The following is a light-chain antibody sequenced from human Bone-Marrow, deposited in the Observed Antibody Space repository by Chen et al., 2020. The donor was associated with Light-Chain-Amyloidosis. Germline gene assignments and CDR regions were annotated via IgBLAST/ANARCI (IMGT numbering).Light chain of an antibody. CDR2: RDT. Sequence: ELTQPPSVSVSPGQTARITCSGDDLPTKYAYWYQQKPGQAPVLVIHRDTERPSGISVRFSGSSSGTTATLTISGVQVEDEADYHCQSADSSGTYEVIFGGGTKLTVL. J-gene: IGLJ2*01. CDR3: QSADSSGTYEVI. CDR1: DLPTKY. V-gene: IGLV3-25*03.